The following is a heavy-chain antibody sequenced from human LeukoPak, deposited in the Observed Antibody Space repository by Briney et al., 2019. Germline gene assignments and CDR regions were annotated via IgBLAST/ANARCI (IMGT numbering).Heavy chain of an antibody. CDR2: INHSGST. V-gene: IGHV4-34*01. CDR3: ARGQYARTIFGVVISTDWFDP. Sequence: SSETLSLTCAVYGGSFSGYYWSWIRQPPGKGLERIGEINHSGSTNYNPSLKSRVTISVDTSKNQFSLKLSSMTAADTAVYYCARGQYARTIFGVVISTDWFDPWGQGTLVTVSS. D-gene: IGHD3-3*01. CDR1: GGSFSGYY. J-gene: IGHJ5*02.